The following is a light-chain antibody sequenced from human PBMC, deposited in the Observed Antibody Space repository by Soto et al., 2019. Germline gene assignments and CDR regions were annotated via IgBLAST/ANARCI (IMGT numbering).Light chain of an antibody. CDR3: CSYAGSSTLYV. V-gene: IGLV2-23*01. J-gene: IGLJ1*01. CDR2: EGN. CDR1: SSDVGSYNF. Sequence: QSVLTQPASVSGSPGQSITISCTGTSSDVGSYNFVSWYQQHPGKAPKLVIYEGNKRPSGVSNRFSGSKSGNTASLTISGLQAEDEADYYCCSYAGSSTLYVFGTGTKVTVL.